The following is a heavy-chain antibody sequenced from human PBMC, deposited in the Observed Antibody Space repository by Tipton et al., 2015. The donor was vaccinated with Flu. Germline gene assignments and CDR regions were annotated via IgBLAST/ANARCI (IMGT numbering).Heavy chain of an antibody. CDR1: GITFGSHA. V-gene: IGHV3-49*03. CDR2: IRTKAYGGAA. Sequence: SLRLSCAVSGITFGSHAIVWFRQAPGKGLEWVGFIRTKAYGGAAEYVASVKGRFTISRDDSESIAYLQMNSLKTEDTAVYYCSSGNDITMVRGVRPDYWGLGTLVTVS. D-gene: IGHD3-10*01. J-gene: IGHJ4*02. CDR3: SSGNDITMVRGVRPDY.